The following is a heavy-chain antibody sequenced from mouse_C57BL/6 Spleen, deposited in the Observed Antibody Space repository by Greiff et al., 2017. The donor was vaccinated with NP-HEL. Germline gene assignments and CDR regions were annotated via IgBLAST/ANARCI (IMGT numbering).Heavy chain of an antibody. CDR2: IWSGGST. CDR3: ARNPYDYDVCWYFDV. Sequence: QVQLKQSGPGLVQPSQSLSITCTVSGFSLTSYGVHWVRQSPGKGLEWLGVIWSGGSTDYNAAFISRLSISKDNSKSQVFFKMNRLQADDTAIYYCARNPYDYDVCWYFDVWGTGTTVTVSS. V-gene: IGHV2-2*01. CDR1: GFSLTSYG. J-gene: IGHJ1*03. D-gene: IGHD2-4*01.